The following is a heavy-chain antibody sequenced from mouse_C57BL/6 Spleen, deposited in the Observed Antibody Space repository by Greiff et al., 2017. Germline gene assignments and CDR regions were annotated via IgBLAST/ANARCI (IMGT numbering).Heavy chain of an antibody. CDR3: ARHYYGSSWGYFDV. CDR2: ISSGGSYT. D-gene: IGHD1-1*01. J-gene: IGHJ1*03. V-gene: IGHV5-6*01. Sequence: EVQLVESGGDLVKPGGSLKLSCAASGFTFSSYGMSWVRQTPDKRLEWVATISSGGSYTYYPDSVKGRFTISRDNAKNTLYLQMSSLKSEDTAMYYCARHYYGSSWGYFDVWGTGTTVTVSS. CDR1: GFTFSSYG.